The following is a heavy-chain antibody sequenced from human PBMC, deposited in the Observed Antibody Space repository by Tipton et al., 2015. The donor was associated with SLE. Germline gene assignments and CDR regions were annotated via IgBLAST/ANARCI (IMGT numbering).Heavy chain of an antibody. CDR2: IKNKDNSYTT. D-gene: IGHD2-21*01. CDR1: GFRFSDHY. V-gene: IGHV3-72*01. CDR3: AKAHCGGDCPTGY. J-gene: IGHJ4*02. Sequence: GSLRLSCVASGFRFSDHYMDWVRQAPGKGLEWVGRIKNKDNSYTTYYAASVQGRFTISRGDSQNSLYLQMNSLRAEDTAVYYCAKAHCGGDCPTGYWGQGTLVTVSS.